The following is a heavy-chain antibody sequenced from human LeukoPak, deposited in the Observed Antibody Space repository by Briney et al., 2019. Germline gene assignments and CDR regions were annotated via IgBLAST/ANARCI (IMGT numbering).Heavy chain of an antibody. V-gene: IGHV1-2*02. CDR1: GYSFAGYH. D-gene: IGHD3-3*01. J-gene: IGHJ4*02. CDR2: VTPNGDST. CDR3: ARGADFWSGYNDY. Sequence: ASVKVFCKSSGYSFAGYHMHWVRHAPGQGLEWMGWVTPNGDSTNYAQKFQGRVTMTRDTSVSTAYMELSGLRSDDTAVYYCARGADFWSGYNDYWGQGTLVSVSS.